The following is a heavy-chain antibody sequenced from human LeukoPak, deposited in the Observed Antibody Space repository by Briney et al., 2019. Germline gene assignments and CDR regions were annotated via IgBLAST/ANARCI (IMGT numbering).Heavy chain of an antibody. J-gene: IGHJ4*02. Sequence: GGSLRLSCAAPTFTFSRYAMAWVRQAPGKGLEWVSAISPTGASTYYADSVKGRFTISRDNSKNTLSLQMNSLRAEDTAVYFCAREGTGRPHDYWGQGTLVTVSP. CDR1: TFTFSRYA. CDR3: AREGTGRPHDY. V-gene: IGHV3-23*01. CDR2: ISPTGAST. D-gene: IGHD6-6*01.